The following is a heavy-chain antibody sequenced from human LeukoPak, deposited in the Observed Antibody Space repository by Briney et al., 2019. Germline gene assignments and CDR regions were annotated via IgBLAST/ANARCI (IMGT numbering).Heavy chain of an antibody. CDR2: ITGSGATT. V-gene: IGHV3-23*01. CDR3: AEPPEGRYYFDY. D-gene: IGHD1-14*01. Sequence: PGGFLRLSRAASGFTFSSYAMSWVRRAPGKGLEWVSVITGSGATTSYADSVKGRFTISRDNSRNTLYLQMNSLRAEDTAVYYCAEPPEGRYYFDYWGQGTLVTVSS. J-gene: IGHJ4*02. CDR1: GFTFSSYA.